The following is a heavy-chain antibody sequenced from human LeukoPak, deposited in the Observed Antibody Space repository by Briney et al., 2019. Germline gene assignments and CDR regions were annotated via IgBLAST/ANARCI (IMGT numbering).Heavy chain of an antibody. CDR3: ARGPIGAVAGPLRFDP. J-gene: IGHJ5*02. CDR2: VNESGGT. CDR1: IDSFSNYH. Sequence: SETLSLTCAVYIDSFSNYHWNWIRQTPAKGMEWIGEVNESGGTNISPSLRSRVILSVDTSKNQFSLKLSSVTAADTAVYYCARGPIGAVAGPLRFDPWGQGTLVTVSS. V-gene: IGHV4-34*01. D-gene: IGHD6-19*01.